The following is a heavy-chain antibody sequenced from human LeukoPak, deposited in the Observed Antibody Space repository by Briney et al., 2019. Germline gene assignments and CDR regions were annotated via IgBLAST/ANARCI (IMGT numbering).Heavy chain of an antibody. V-gene: IGHV3-23*01. CDR3: ARDEHIVVVTAIDY. CDR1: GFAFKTYA. J-gene: IGHJ4*02. CDR2: VSGSDAST. Sequence: GGSLRLSCAASGFAFKTYAMRWVRQTPGKGLEWGSTVSGSDASTDYADSVKGGFSISRENSKNILYLQMYSLRSEATAVYYCARDEHIVVVTAIDYWGQGTLVTASS. D-gene: IGHD2-21*02.